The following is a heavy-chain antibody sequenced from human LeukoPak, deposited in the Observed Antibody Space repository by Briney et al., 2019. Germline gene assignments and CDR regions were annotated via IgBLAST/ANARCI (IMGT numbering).Heavy chain of an antibody. D-gene: IGHD1-14*01. CDR1: GGSISTYY. J-gene: IGHJ4*02. CDR3: ARGLTGDYVPS. Sequence: SETLSLTCTVSGGSISTYYWSWIRQPAGKGLEWLGRIYTSGSTDYNPSLKQRVTISIDTSRNQFSLNLNSVTAKDTAVYYCARGLTGDYVPSWGQGTLVTVSS. V-gene: IGHV4-4*07. CDR2: IYTSGST.